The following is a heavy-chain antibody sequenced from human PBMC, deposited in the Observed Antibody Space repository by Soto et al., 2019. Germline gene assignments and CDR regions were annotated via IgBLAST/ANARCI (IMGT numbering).Heavy chain of an antibody. J-gene: IGHJ2*01. CDR2: INYSGST. Sequence: QVQLQQWGAGLLKPSETLSLTCAVYGGSFSGYYWSWIRQPPGKGLEWIGEINYSGSTNYNPSLKSRVTISVDTSKNQFSLKLSSVTAADTAVYYCARGTSPCYVWGSYRPPYWYFDLWGRGTLVTVSS. CDR1: GGSFSGYY. CDR3: ARGTSPCYVWGSYRPPYWYFDL. D-gene: IGHD3-16*02. V-gene: IGHV4-34*01.